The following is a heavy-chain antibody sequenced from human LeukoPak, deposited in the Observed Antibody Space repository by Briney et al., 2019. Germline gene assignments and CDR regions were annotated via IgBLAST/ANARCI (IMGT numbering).Heavy chain of an antibody. CDR1: GYTFTSYA. J-gene: IGHJ4*02. V-gene: IGHV1-3*01. CDR2: INAGNGNT. CDR3: ARGRYYFDY. Sequence: ASVKVSCKASGYTFTSYAMHWVRQAPGQRLEWMGWINAGNGNTKYSRKFQGRVTITRDTSASTAYMELSSLRSEDTAVYYCARGRYYFDYWGQGTLVTVSS.